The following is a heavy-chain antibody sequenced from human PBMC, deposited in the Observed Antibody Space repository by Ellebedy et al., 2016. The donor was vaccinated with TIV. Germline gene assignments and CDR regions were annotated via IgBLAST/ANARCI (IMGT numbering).Heavy chain of an antibody. CDR1: GGSISSYY. D-gene: IGHD5-18*01. J-gene: IGHJ6*02. CDR2: IYYSGST. V-gene: IGHV4-59*12. Sequence: MPSETLSLTCTVSGGSISSYYWSRIRQPPGKGLEWIGYIYYSGSTNYNPSLKSRVTISVDTSKNQFSLKLSSVTAADTAVYYCARDRRTGSTGYSYGPYYYYGMDVWGQGTTVTVSS. CDR3: ARDRRTGSTGYSYGPYYYYGMDV.